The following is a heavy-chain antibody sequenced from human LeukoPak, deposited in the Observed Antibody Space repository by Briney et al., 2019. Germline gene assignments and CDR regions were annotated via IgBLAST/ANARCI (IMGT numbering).Heavy chain of an antibody. V-gene: IGHV4-34*01. CDR3: ARGIPRWFDP. Sequence: PSETLSLTCAVYGGSFSGYYWSWIRQPPGKGLEWIGEINHSGSTNYNPSLKSRVTISVDTSKNQFSLKLSSVTAADTAVYYCARGIPRWFDPWGQGTLVTVSS. CDR2: INHSGST. J-gene: IGHJ5*02. CDR1: GGSFSGYY.